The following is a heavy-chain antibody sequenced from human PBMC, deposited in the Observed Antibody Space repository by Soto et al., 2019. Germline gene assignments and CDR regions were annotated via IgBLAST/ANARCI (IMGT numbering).Heavy chain of an antibody. CDR1: GYTFTGYY. Sequence: RASVKVSCKASGYTFTGYYMHWVRQAPGQGLEWMGWINPNSGGTNYAQKFQGRVTMTRDTSISTAYMELSRLRSDDTAVYYCARDFNVDTAMVLGVYWGQGTLVTXSS. D-gene: IGHD5-18*01. V-gene: IGHV1-2*02. CDR2: INPNSGGT. J-gene: IGHJ4*02. CDR3: ARDFNVDTAMVLGVY.